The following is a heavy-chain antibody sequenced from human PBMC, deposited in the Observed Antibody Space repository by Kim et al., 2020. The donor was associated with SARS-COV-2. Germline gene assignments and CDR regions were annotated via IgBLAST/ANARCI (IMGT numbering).Heavy chain of an antibody. J-gene: IGHJ4*02. Sequence: SETLSLTCTVSGGSISSSSYYWGWIRQPPGKGLEWIGSIYYSGSTYYNPSLKSRVTISVDTSKNQFSLKLSSVTAADTAVYYCARQDSHTIYSGYDDWGPFDYWGQGTLVTVSS. CDR2: IYYSGST. CDR3: ARQDSHTIYSGYDDWGPFDY. V-gene: IGHV4-39*01. D-gene: IGHD5-12*01. CDR1: GGSISSSSYY.